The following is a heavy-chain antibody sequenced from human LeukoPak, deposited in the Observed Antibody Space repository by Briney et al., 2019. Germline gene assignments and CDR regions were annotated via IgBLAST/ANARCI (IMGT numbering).Heavy chain of an antibody. CDR3: ATSGSTNVFRFDY. V-gene: IGHV3-48*01. J-gene: IGHJ4*02. D-gene: IGHD2-15*01. CDR2: ISSSSITI. CDR1: GFTFSSYS. Sequence: GGSLRLSCAASGFTFSSYSMNWVRQAPGKGLEWVSYISSSSITIYYADSVKGRFTISRDNAKNSLYLQMNSLRAEDTAVYYCATSGSTNVFRFDYWGQGTLVTVSS.